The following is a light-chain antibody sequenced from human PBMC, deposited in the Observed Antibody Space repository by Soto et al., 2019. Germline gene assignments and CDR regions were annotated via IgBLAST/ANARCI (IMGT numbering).Light chain of an antibody. CDR1: SSDVGSYNR. Sequence: QSVLTQPASVSGSPGQSITISCTGTSSDVGSYNRVSWYQQPPGTAPKLIIYDVSNRPSGVSIRFSGSKSGNTASLTISGLQAEDEADYFCNSYTTSSTDVFGTGTKLTVL. CDR2: DVS. V-gene: IGLV2-14*01. CDR3: NSYTTSSTDV. J-gene: IGLJ1*01.